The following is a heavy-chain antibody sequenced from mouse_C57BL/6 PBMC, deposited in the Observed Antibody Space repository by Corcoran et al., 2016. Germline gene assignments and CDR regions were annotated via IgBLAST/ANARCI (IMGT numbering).Heavy chain of an antibody. Sequence: QVQLQQSGAELVKPGASVKISCKASGYAFSSYWMNWVKQRPGKGLEWIGQIYPGDGDTNYNGKFKGKATLTADKSSSTAYMQLSSLTSEDSAVYFCAREGLYSNYVGYFDVWGTGTTFTVSS. CDR3: AREGLYSNYVGYFDV. CDR1: GYAFSSYW. J-gene: IGHJ1*03. CDR2: IYPGDGDT. V-gene: IGHV1-80*01. D-gene: IGHD2-5*01.